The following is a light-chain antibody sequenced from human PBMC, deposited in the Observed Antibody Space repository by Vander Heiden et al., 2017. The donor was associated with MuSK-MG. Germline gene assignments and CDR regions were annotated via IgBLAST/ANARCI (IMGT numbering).Light chain of an antibody. J-gene: IGKJ1*01. CDR2: AAS. V-gene: IGKV1-39*01. CDR1: QSISTF. Sequence: IKLPKPPSSLSASVGDRVTITCRASQSISTFLNWYQQKPGKAPKLLIYAASNLQSGVPSGFSGSGSGTDFTLTISSLQPEDLGTYYCHQSYSALWTFGQGTKVEIK. CDR3: HQSYSALWT.